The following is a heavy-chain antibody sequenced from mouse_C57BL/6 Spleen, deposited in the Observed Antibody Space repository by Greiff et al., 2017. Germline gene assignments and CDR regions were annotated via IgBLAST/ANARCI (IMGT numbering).Heavy chain of an antibody. J-gene: IGHJ2*01. V-gene: IGHV1-80*01. Sequence: VQLQQSGAELVKPGASVKISCKASGYAFSSYWMNWVKQRPGKGLEWIGQIYPGDGDTNYNGKFKGKATLTADKSSSTAYMQLSSLTSEDSAVYYCAALYYDYDRFDYWGQGTTLTVSS. CDR2: IYPGDGDT. CDR3: AALYYDYDRFDY. CDR1: GYAFSSYW. D-gene: IGHD2-4*01.